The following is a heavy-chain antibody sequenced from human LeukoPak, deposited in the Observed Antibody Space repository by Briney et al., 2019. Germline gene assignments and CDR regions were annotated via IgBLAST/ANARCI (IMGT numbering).Heavy chain of an antibody. V-gene: IGHV3-7*01. CDR3: ARVYCSSTSCSSFFDF. CDR1: GFTFSSYL. CDR2: IKQDGSEK. J-gene: IGHJ4*02. D-gene: IGHD2-2*01. Sequence: GGSLRLSCAASGFTFSSYLMSWVRQASGEGLEWVANIKQDGSEKYYVDSVKGRFTISRDNAKNSLYLQMNSLRAEDTAVYYCARVYCSSTSCSSFFDFWGQGTLVTVSS.